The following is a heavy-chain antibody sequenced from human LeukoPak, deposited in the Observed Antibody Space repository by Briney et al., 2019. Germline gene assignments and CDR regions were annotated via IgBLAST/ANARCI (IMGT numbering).Heavy chain of an antibody. J-gene: IGHJ4*02. D-gene: IGHD3-10*01. V-gene: IGHV3-23*01. CDR1: GCTFSSYA. Sequence: GGSLRLSCAASGCTFSSYAMSWVREAPGKGLEWVSAISGSGGSTYYADSVKGRFTISRDNSKNSLYLQMNSLRAEDTAVYYCARSYYGSGSYYKGDCYFDYWGQGTLVTVSS. CDR3: ARSYYGSGSYYKGDCYFDY. CDR2: ISGSGGST.